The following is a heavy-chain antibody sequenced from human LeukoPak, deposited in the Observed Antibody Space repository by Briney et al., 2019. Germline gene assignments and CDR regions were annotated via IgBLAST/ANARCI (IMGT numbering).Heavy chain of an antibody. Sequence: SVKVSCKASGGTFSSYAISWVRQAPGQGLEWMGRIIPILGTANYAQKFQGRVTITTDESTSTAYMELSSLRSEDTAVYYCARVSRWNRHDAFDIWGQGTMVTVSS. CDR2: IIPILGTA. CDR3: ARVSRWNRHDAFDI. D-gene: IGHD1-1*01. V-gene: IGHV1-69*11. J-gene: IGHJ3*02. CDR1: GGTFSSYA.